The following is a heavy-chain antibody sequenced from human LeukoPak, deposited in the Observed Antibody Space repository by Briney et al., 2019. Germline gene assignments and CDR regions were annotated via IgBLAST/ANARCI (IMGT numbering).Heavy chain of an antibody. J-gene: IGHJ2*01. D-gene: IGHD3-10*01. CDR1: GGSISSYY. Sequence: PSETLSLTCTVSGGSISSYYWSWIRQPPGKGLEWIGEINHSGSTNYNPSLKSRVLLSVDTSKNHFSLKLSSVTAADTAVYYCARRRYNYDSGSPRYFDLWGRGTLVTVSS. CDR3: ARRRYNYDSGSPRYFDL. CDR2: INHSGST. V-gene: IGHV4-34*01.